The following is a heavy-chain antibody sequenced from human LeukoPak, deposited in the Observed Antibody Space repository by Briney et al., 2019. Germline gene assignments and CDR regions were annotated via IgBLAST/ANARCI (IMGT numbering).Heavy chain of an antibody. D-gene: IGHD6-13*01. CDR1: GYTFTSYY. CDR3: AREGESAAAGNSYFDY. V-gene: IGHV1-46*01. CDR2: INPSGGST. J-gene: IGHJ4*02. Sequence: ASVNVSCTASGYTFTSYYMHWVRQAPGQGLEWMGIINPSGGSTSYAQKFQGRVTMTRDTSTSTVYMELSSLRSEDTAVYYCAREGESAAAGNSYFDYWGQGTLVTVSS.